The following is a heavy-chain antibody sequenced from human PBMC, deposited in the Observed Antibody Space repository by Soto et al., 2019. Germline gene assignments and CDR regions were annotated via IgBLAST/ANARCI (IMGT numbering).Heavy chain of an antibody. V-gene: IGHV3-21*01. CDR3: ASRTTVTRSVSLLAPYYFDY. CDR1: GFTFSSYS. CDR2: ISSSSSYI. J-gene: IGHJ4*02. Sequence: GGSLRLSCAASGFTFSSYSMNWVRQAPGKGLEWVSSISSSSSYIYYADSVKGRFTISRDNAKNSLYLQMNSLRAEDTAVYYCASRTTVTRSVSLLAPYYFDYWGQGTLVTVSS. D-gene: IGHD4-17*01.